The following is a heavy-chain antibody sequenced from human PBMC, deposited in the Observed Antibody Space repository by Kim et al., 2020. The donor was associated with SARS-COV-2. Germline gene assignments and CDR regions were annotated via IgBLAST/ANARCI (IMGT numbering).Heavy chain of an antibody. J-gene: IGHJ3*01. CDR2: IDYSGST. D-gene: IGHD5-12*01. V-gene: IGHV4-59*11. CDR3: ARDPPGPDYSFDL. CDR1: GGSISNHY. Sequence: SETLSLTCIVSGGSISNHYWSWIRQPPGKGLEWIGYIDYSGSTNSNPSLKSRVTISVDTSKNQFFLKLSSVTAADTAVYYCARDPPGPDYSFDLWCQGTMVTVSS.